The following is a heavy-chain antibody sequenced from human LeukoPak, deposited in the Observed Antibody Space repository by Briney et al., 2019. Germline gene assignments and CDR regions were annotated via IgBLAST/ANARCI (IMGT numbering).Heavy chain of an antibody. CDR3: AKVGVDILRFLEWLLNIFDY. V-gene: IGHV3-23*01. Sequence: GGSMRLSCAASRFTFSSYAMSWVRQAPGKGLEWVSAISGSGGRTYYADSVKGRFTISRHNSKNKLYLQMKSMRAEDKAIYYCAKVGVDILRFLEWLLNIFDYWGQGTLVTVSS. D-gene: IGHD3-3*01. J-gene: IGHJ4*02. CDR2: ISGSGGRT. CDR1: RFTFSSYA.